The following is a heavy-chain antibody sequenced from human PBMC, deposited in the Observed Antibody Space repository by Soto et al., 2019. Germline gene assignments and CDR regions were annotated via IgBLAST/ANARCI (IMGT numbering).Heavy chain of an antibody. V-gene: IGHV3-30-3*01. CDR2: ISYDGSNK. J-gene: IGHJ4*02. Sequence: GALRLSCAASGFTFSSYAMHWVRQAPGKGLEWVAVISYDGSNKYYADSVKGRFTISRDNSKNTLYLQMNSLRAEDTAVYYCARYLRGYSYGYFDYWGQGTLVTVSS. CDR1: GFTFSSYA. CDR3: ARYLRGYSYGYFDY. D-gene: IGHD5-18*01.